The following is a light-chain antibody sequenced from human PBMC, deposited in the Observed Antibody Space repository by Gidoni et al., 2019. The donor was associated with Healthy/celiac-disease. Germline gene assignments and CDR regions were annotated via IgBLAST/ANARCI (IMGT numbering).Light chain of an antibody. CDR3: QQSYSTLYT. CDR2: AAS. Sequence: IQTTNSPSSLSASVGDRVTISCRASQSISSYLNWYQQKPGKAPKLLIYAASSLQSGVPSRFSGSGSGTDFTLTISSLQPEDFATYYCQQSYSTLYTFXXXTQLEIK. CDR1: QSISSY. V-gene: IGKV1-39*01. J-gene: IGKJ2*01.